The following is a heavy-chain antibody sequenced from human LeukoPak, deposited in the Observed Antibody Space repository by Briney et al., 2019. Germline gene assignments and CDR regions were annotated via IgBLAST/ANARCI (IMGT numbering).Heavy chain of an antibody. CDR3: ARHIETYYDY. CDR2: INQDGSEK. J-gene: IGHJ4*02. V-gene: IGHV3-7*01. Sequence: PGGSLRLSCAASGFTFSFYWMSWVRQAPGKGLEWVANINQDGSEKYYVDSVKGRFTISRDNAKNSLSLQMTSLRAEDTAVYYCARHIETYYDYWGQGTLVTVSS. D-gene: IGHD2-21*01. CDR1: GFTFSFYW.